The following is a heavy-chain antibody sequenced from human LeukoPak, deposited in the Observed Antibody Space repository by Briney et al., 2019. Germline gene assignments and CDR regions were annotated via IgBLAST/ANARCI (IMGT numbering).Heavy chain of an antibody. CDR1: GYTFTSYG. D-gene: IGHD4-23*01. CDR2: ISAYNGNT. V-gene: IGHV1-18*01. CDR3: ARESLDYGGNLGYYGMDV. J-gene: IGHJ6*02. Sequence: ASVKVSCKASGYTFTSYGISRVRQAPGQGLEWMGWISAYNGNTNYAQKLQGRVTMTTDTSTSTAYMELRSLRSDDTAVYYCARESLDYGGNLGYYGMDVWGQGTTVTVSS.